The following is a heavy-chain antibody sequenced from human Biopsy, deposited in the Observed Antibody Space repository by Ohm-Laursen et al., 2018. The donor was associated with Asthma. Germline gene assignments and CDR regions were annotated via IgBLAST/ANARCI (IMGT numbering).Heavy chain of an antibody. Sequence: ASVRVSCKTSGYTFNSAGITWVRQAPGQGLERMGWISVYNGNTKVAQKLQDRVTMITNTSTSTAYMELRSLRSDDTAVYFCARAVDYSHYYGIDVWGQGTTVTVS. V-gene: IGHV1-18*01. D-gene: IGHD3-10*01. CDR3: ARAVDYSHYYGIDV. J-gene: IGHJ6*02. CDR2: ISVYNGNT. CDR1: GYTFNSAG.